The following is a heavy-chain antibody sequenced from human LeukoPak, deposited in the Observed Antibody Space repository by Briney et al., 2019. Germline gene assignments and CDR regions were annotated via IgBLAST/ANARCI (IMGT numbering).Heavy chain of an antibody. Sequence: PGGSLRLSCAASGFTFSSYGMHWVRQAPGKGLEWVAVISYDGSNKYYADSVKGRFTISRDNSKNTLYLQMNSLRAEDTAVYYCAKVWQQLATDYWGQGTLVTVSS. J-gene: IGHJ4*02. CDR3: AKVWQQLATDY. CDR2: ISYDGSNK. D-gene: IGHD6-13*01. V-gene: IGHV3-30*18. CDR1: GFTFSSYG.